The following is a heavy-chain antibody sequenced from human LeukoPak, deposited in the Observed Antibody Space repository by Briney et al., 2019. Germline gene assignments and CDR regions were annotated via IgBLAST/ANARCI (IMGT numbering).Heavy chain of an antibody. CDR3: ARAGSGYSFDY. CDR2: LYYSGIT. D-gene: IGHD3-22*01. Sequence: PGGSLRLSCAASGFTFSSYAMHWIRQPPGKGLEWIGYLYYSGITNYNPSLKSRVTISVDTSKNQFSLKLSSVTAADTAVYYCARAGSGYSFDYWGQGTLATVSS. V-gene: IGHV4-59*01. CDR1: GFTFSSYA. J-gene: IGHJ4*02.